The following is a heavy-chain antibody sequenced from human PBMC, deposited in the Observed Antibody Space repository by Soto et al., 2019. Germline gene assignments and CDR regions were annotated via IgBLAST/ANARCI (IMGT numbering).Heavy chain of an antibody. J-gene: IGHJ4*02. CDR1: GGTFSSYA. D-gene: IGHD3-22*01. V-gene: IGHV1-69*13. CDR3: ARQPEYYDSSGYYYY. CDR2: IIPIFGTA. Sequence: SVKVSCKASGGTFSSYAISWVRQAPGQGLEWMGGIIPIFGTANYAQKFQGRVTITADESTSTAYMALSSLRSEDTGVFYCARQPEYYDSSGYYYYWGQGTLVTVSS.